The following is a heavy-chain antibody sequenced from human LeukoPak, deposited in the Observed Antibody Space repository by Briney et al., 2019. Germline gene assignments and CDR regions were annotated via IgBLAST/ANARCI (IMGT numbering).Heavy chain of an antibody. CDR3: ARDLWEARTVGMTQFDP. V-gene: IGHV1-18*01. D-gene: IGHD1-26*01. Sequence: ASVKVPCKASGYTFTSYGISWVRQAPGQGLEWMGWISAYNGNTNYAQKLQGRVTMTTDTSTSTAYMELRSLRSDDTAVYYCARDLWEARTVGMTQFDPWGQGTLVTVSS. J-gene: IGHJ5*02. CDR1: GYTFTSYG. CDR2: ISAYNGNT.